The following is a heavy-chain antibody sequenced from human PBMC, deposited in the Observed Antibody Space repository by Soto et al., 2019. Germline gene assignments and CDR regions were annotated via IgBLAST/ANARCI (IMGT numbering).Heavy chain of an antibody. V-gene: IGHV3-15*01. Sequence: GSLRLSCAASGFTFSNAWMSWVRQAPGKGLEWVGRIKSKTDGGTTDYAAPVKGRFTISRDDSKNTLYLQMNSLKTEDTAVYYCTTAPGIAAAGHFDYWGQGTLVTVSS. CDR2: IKSKTDGGTT. CDR3: TTAPGIAAAGHFDY. D-gene: IGHD6-13*01. J-gene: IGHJ4*02. CDR1: GFTFSNAW.